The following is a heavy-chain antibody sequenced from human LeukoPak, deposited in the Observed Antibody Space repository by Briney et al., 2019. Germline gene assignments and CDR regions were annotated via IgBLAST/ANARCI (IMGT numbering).Heavy chain of an antibody. V-gene: IGHV4-34*01. J-gene: IGHJ4*02. D-gene: IGHD6-19*01. Sequence: GSLRLSCAASGFTFSSYWMSWVRQPPGKGLEWIGEINHSGSTNYNPSLKSRVTISVDTSKNQFSLKLSSVTAADTAVYYCARLPSIGVPGSAETSGGYWGQGTLVTVSS. CDR2: INHSGST. CDR3: ARLPSIGVPGSAETSGGY. CDR1: GFTFSSYW.